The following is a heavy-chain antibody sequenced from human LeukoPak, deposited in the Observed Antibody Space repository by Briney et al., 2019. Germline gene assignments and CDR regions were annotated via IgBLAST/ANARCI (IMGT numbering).Heavy chain of an antibody. CDR2: INHNGRT. D-gene: IGHD6-19*01. CDR3: ARERGSSGWLDFDY. J-gene: IGHJ4*02. Sequence: SETLSLTCAVYNGSFSGHYWSWIRQPPGKGLEWIGEINHNGRTTYKPSLKSRVTISVDTSKNQFSLKLSSVTAADTAVYYCARERGSSGWLDFDYWGQGTLVTVSS. V-gene: IGHV4-34*01. CDR1: NGSFSGHY.